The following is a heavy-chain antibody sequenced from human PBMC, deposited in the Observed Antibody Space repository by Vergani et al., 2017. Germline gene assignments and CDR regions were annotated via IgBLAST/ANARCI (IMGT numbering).Heavy chain of an antibody. D-gene: IGHD3-3*01. CDR2: IKQDGSEK. V-gene: IGHV3-7*01. CDR1: GFTFSSYW. Sequence: VQLVESGGGVVQPGRSLRLSCAASGFTFSSYWMSWVRQAPGKGLEWVANIKQDGSEKYYVDSVKGRFTISRDNAKNSLYLQMNSLRAEDTAVYYCARDLRLPRFLEWFTSTYGMDVWGQGTTVTVSS. J-gene: IGHJ6*02. CDR3: ARDLRLPRFLEWFTSTYGMDV.